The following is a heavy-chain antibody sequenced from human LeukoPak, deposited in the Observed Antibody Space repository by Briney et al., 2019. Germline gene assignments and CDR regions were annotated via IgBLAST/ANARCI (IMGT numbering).Heavy chain of an antibody. J-gene: IGHJ4*02. CDR2: IYYSGST. V-gene: IGHV4-59*01. D-gene: IGHD6-13*01. CDR1: GGSISSYY. Sequence: SETLSLTCTVSGGSISSYYWSWIRQPPGKGLEWIGYIYYSGSTNYNPSLKSRVTISVDTSKNQFSLKLSSATAADTAVYYCARDSYSSSWYHSGYFDYWGQGTLVTVSS. CDR3: ARDSYSSSWYHSGYFDY.